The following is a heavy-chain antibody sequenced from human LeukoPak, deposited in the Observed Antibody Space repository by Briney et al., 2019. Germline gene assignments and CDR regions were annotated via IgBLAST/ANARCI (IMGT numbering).Heavy chain of an antibody. CDR3: ASYYCSSTSCYTNYYYYMDV. V-gene: IGHV4-31*03. J-gene: IGHJ6*03. CDR2: IYYSGST. Sequence: SQTLSLTCTVSGGSISSGGYYCSWVRQHPGKGLEWIGYIYYSGSTYYTPSLKSRVTISVDTSKNQFSLKLSSVTAADTAVYYCASYYCSSTSCYTNYYYYMDVWGKGTTVTVSS. D-gene: IGHD2-2*02. CDR1: GGSISSGGYY.